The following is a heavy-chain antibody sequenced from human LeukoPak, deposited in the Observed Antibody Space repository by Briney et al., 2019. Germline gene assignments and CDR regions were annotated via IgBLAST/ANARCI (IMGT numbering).Heavy chain of an antibody. Sequence: GGSLRLSCAASGFTFSSYEMNWVRQAPGKGLEWVSYISSSGSTIYYADSVKGRFTISRDNAKNSLYLQMNSLRAEDTAVYYCASSLIGTLGAFDIWGQGTMVTVSS. CDR1: GFTFSSYE. V-gene: IGHV3-48*03. J-gene: IGHJ3*02. CDR2: ISSSGSTI. CDR3: ASSLIGTLGAFDI. D-gene: IGHD3-22*01.